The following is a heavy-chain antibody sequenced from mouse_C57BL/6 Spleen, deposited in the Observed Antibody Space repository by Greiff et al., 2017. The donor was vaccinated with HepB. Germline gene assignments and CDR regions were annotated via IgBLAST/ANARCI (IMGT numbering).Heavy chain of an antibody. CDR1: GYTFTDYY. CDR3: ARSLTTVVVPWFAY. J-gene: IGHJ3*01. CDR2: INPNNGGT. D-gene: IGHD1-1*01. V-gene: IGHV1-26*01. Sequence: EVQLQQSGPELVKPGASVKISCKASGYTFTDYYMNWVKQSHGKSLEWIGDINPNNGGTSYNQKFKGKAKLTVDKSSSTAYMELRSLTSEDSAVYYCARSLTTVVVPWFAYWGQGTLVTVSA.